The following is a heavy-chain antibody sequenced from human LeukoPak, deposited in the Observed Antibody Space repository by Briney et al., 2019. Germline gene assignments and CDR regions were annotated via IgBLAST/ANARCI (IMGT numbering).Heavy chain of an antibody. CDR2: IYYSGST. CDR3: ARLTGAAAGPYYFDY. D-gene: IGHD6-13*01. CDR1: GGSISSSSYY. V-gene: IGHV4-39*01. J-gene: IGHJ4*02. Sequence: PSEALSLTCTVSGGSISSSSYYWGWIRQPPGKGLEWIGSIYYSGSTCYNPSLKSRVTISVDTSKNQFSLKLSSVTAADTAVYYCARLTGAAAGPYYFDYWGQGTLVTVSS.